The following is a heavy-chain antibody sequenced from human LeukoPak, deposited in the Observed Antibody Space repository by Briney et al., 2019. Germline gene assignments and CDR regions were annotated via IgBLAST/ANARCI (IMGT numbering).Heavy chain of an antibody. D-gene: IGHD3-10*01. CDR3: AKIVAKKVRGDDAFEI. J-gene: IGHJ3*02. CDR2: ISHDGRNT. V-gene: IGHV3-30*18. CDR1: GFILSSND. Sequence: GGSLRLSCVASGFILSSNDISWVRQAPGKGLEWVTIISHDGRNTYYADSVKGRFTISRDNSEDTVSLQMNSLRPEDTAVYYCAKIVAKKVRGDDAFEIWGQGTMVTVSS.